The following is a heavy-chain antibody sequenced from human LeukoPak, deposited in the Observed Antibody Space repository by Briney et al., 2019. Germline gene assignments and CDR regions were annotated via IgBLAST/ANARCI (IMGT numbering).Heavy chain of an antibody. CDR2: ISWNSGSI. J-gene: IGHJ3*02. V-gene: IGHV3-9*01. CDR1: GFTFDDYA. CDR3: AKDSDADFWSGYYAVGAFDI. D-gene: IGHD3-3*01. Sequence: GGSLRLSCAASGFTFDDYAMHWVRQAPGKGLEWVSGISWNSGSIGYADSVKGRFTISRDNAKNSLYLQMNSLRAEDTALYYCAKDSDADFWSGYYAVGAFDIWGQGTMVTVSS.